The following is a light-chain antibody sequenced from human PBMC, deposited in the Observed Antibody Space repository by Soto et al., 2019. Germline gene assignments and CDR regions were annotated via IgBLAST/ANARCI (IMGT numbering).Light chain of an antibody. CDR1: QSVNSN. CDR2: DAS. J-gene: IGKJ5*01. Sequence: EIVMTQSPATLSVSPGERATLSCRASQSVNSNLAWYQQKFGQAPRLLIYDASNRATGIPARFSGSGSGTDFTLTISSLEPEDFAVYYCQQRSNWPPSITFGQGTRLEIK. V-gene: IGKV3-11*01. CDR3: QQRSNWPPSIT.